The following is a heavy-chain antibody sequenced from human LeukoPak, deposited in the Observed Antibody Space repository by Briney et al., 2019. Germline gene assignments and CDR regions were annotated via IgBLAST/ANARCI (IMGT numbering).Heavy chain of an antibody. V-gene: IGHV3-74*01. D-gene: IGHD1-26*01. CDR3: ARDVVSGSYYELYYFDY. CDR1: GFTFSNYW. J-gene: IGHJ4*02. Sequence: TGGSLRLSYVASGFTFSNYWMHWVRQAPGKGLVWVSRIKTDGSRTNYADSVKGRFTISRDNAKNTVYLEMNSLRSEDTAVYYCARDVVSGSYYELYYFDYWGQGTLVTVSS. CDR2: IKTDGSRT.